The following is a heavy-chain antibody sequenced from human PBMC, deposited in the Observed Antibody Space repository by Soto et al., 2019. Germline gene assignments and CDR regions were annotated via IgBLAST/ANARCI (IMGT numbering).Heavy chain of an antibody. V-gene: IGHV4-61*03. CDR3: AREWGLLPYYVMNV. Sequence: SETPSLTGIVSGDSVTSGSYYWTWLRQPPGKGLEWIGYISYTGRTKYNPSLQSRVTISVDTSKNDFSLNLSSVTAADTAVYFCAREWGLLPYYVMNVWGHGTAVTVSS. D-gene: IGHD7-27*01. CDR1: GDSVTSGSYY. J-gene: IGHJ6*02. CDR2: ISYTGRT.